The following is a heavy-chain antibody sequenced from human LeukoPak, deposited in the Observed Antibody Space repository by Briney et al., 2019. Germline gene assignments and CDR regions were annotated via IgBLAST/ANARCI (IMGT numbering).Heavy chain of an antibody. D-gene: IGHD2-15*01. Sequence: SETLSLTCAVYGGSFSGYYWSWIRQPPGKGLEWIGEINHSGSTNYNPSLKSRVTISVDTSKNQFSLKLSSVTAADTAVYYCAGMVVRSSFDYWGQGTLVTVSS. J-gene: IGHJ4*02. CDR2: INHSGST. V-gene: IGHV4-34*01. CDR1: GGSFSGYY. CDR3: AGMVVRSSFDY.